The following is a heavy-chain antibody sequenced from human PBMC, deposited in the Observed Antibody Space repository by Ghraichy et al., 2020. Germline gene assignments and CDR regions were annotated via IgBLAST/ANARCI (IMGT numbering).Heavy chain of an antibody. CDR2: ISGSGGST. V-gene: IGHV3-23*01. D-gene: IGHD2-21*02. J-gene: IGHJ4*02. Sequence: GGSLRLSCAASGFTFSSYAMSWVRQAPGKGLEWVSAISGSGGSTYYADSVKGRFTISRDNSKNTLYLQMNSLRAEDTAVYYCAKSRGDWGTYHPIDYWGQGTLVTVSS. CDR3: AKSRGDWGTYHPIDY. CDR1: GFTFSSYA.